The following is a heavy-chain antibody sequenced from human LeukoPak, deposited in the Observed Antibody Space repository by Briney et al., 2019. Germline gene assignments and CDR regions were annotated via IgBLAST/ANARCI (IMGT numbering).Heavy chain of an antibody. V-gene: IGHV3-30*18. CDR3: AKDAFYGSGPGI. J-gene: IGHJ3*02. CDR1: GFTFSSYG. Sequence: GRSLRLSCAASGFTFSSYGMHWVRQAPGKRLEWVAVISYDGSNKYYADSVKGRFTISRDNSKNTLYLQMNSLRAEDTAVYYCAKDAFYGSGPGIWGQGTMVTVSS. D-gene: IGHD3-10*01. CDR2: ISYDGSNK.